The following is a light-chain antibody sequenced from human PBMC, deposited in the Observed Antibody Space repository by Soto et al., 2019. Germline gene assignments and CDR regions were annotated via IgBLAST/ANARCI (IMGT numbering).Light chain of an antibody. V-gene: IGLV2-14*01. CDR1: SSDVGRYNY. CDR3: SSYASSNTLV. CDR2: EVS. Sequence: QSVLTQPASVSGSPGQSITISCTGASSDVGRYNYVSWYQHHPGKAPKLIIYEVSNRPSGVSGRFSGSKSGNTASLAISGLQADDEADYFCSSYASSNTLVFGPGTKVTVL. J-gene: IGLJ1*01.